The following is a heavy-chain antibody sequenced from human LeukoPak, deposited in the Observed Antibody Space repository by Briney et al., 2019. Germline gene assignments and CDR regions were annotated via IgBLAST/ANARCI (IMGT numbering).Heavy chain of an antibody. Sequence: ASVKVSCKASGYTFTSYYMHWVRQAPGQGLEWMGIINPSGGSTSYAQKFQGRVTMTRDMSTSTVYMELSSLRSEDTAVYYCARGDLGYCSGGSCRRSGAFDIWGQGTMVTVSS. CDR2: INPSGGST. CDR1: GYTFTSYY. D-gene: IGHD2-15*01. CDR3: ARGDLGYCSGGSCRRSGAFDI. J-gene: IGHJ3*02. V-gene: IGHV1-46*01.